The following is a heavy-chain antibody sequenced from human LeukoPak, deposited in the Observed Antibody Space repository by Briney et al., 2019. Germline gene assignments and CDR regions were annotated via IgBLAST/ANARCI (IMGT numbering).Heavy chain of an antibody. V-gene: IGHV4-4*07. CDR2: IYTSGST. D-gene: IGHD4-11*01. Sequence: SETLSLTSTVPGGSISSYYWSWIRQPAGKGLEWIGRIYTSGSTNYNPSLKSRVTMSVDTSKNQFSLKLSSVTAADTAVYYCARTPTGPYYYYYGMDVWGQGTTVTVSS. J-gene: IGHJ6*02. CDR3: ARTPTGPYYYYYGMDV. CDR1: GGSISSYY.